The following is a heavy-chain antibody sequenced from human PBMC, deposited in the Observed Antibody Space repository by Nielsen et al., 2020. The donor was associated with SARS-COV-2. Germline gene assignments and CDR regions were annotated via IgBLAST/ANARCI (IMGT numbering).Heavy chain of an antibody. CDR2: ISWISGSI. Sequence: SLKISCAASGFTFDDYAMHWVRQAPGKGLEWVSGISWISGSIGYADSVKGRFTISRDNAKNSLYLQMNSLRAEDTALYYCARNLAGYSTRLAFDPWGQGTLVTVSS. V-gene: IGHV3-9*01. CDR3: ARNLAGYSTRLAFDP. D-gene: IGHD6-13*01. CDR1: GFTFDDYA. J-gene: IGHJ5*02.